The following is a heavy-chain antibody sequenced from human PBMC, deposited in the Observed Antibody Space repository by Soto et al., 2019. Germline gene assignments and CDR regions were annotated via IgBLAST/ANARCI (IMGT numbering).Heavy chain of an antibody. CDR2: IIPIFGTA. J-gene: IGHJ5*02. V-gene: IGHV1-69*01. CDR3: AREYAYSSSWSNWFDP. D-gene: IGHD6-13*01. CDR1: GGTFSSYA. Sequence: QVQLVQSGAEVKKPGSSVKVSCKASGGTFSSYAISWVRQAPGQGLEWMGGIIPIFGTANYAQKVQGRVTITADESTSTAYMELGSLRSEDTAVYYFAREYAYSSSWSNWFDPWGQGTLVTGSS.